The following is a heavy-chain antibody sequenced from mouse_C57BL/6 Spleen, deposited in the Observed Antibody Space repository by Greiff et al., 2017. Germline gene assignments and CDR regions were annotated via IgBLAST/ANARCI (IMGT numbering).Heavy chain of an antibody. D-gene: IGHD5-1*01. CDR3: ARNQGGFTFYAMDY. CDR2: IWSGGST. CDR1: GFSLTSYG. Sequence: VQLVESGPGLVQPSQSLSITCTVSGFSLTSYGVHWVRQSPGKGLEWLGVIWSGGSTDYNAAFISRLSISKDNSKSQVFFKMNSLQADDTAIYYCARNQGGFTFYAMDYWGQGTSVTVSS. J-gene: IGHJ4*01. V-gene: IGHV2-2*01.